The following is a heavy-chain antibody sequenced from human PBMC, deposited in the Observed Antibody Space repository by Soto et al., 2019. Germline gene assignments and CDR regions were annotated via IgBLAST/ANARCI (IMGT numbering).Heavy chain of an antibody. V-gene: IGHV3-7*01. J-gene: IGHJ4*02. D-gene: IGHD3-10*01. CDR3: ARAYGSGSVSGY. Sequence: EVQLVESGGGLVQPGGSLRLSCAASGFTFSSYWMSWVRQAPGKGLEWVANIKQDGSEKYNVDFVKGRFTISRDNAKNSLYLQMNSLRVVDTAVYYCARAYGSGSVSGYWGQGTLVTVSS. CDR2: IKQDGSEK. CDR1: GFTFSSYW.